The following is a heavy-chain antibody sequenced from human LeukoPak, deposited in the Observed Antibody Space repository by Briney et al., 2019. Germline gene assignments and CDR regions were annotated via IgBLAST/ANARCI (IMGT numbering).Heavy chain of an antibody. J-gene: IGHJ6*02. Sequence: GASVKVSCKASGYTFTGYYMHWVRQAPGQGLEWMGRINPNSGGTNYAQKFQGRVTMTRDTPISTAYMELSRLRSDDTAVYYCARSACTNGVCYDIYYYYGMDVWGQGTTVTVSS. CDR2: INPNSGGT. CDR1: GYTFTGYY. V-gene: IGHV1-2*06. D-gene: IGHD2-8*01. CDR3: ARSACTNGVCYDIYYYYGMDV.